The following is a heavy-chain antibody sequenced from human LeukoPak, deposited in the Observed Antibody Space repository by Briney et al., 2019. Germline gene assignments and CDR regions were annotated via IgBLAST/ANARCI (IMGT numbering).Heavy chain of an antibody. D-gene: IGHD6-6*01. V-gene: IGHV4-39*01. CDR3: ARQVSRHGYFDX. CDR1: GGSISSMNHF. CDR2: IYYGGTT. J-gene: IGHJ4*02. Sequence: PSETLSLTCVVSGGSISSMNHFWAWIRQPPGRGLEWIGSIYYGGTTYYNPSLKSRVTISVDTSTTQFSLTLTSVTATDTAVYYCARQVSRHGYFDXWGQGTLVIASS.